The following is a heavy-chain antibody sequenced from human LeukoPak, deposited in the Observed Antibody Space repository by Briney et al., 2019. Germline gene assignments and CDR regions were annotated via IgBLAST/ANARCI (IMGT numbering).Heavy chain of an antibody. CDR1: GGSFSGYY. D-gene: IGHD3-10*01. Sequence: SETLSLTCAVYGGSFSGYYWSWIRQPPGKGLEWIGEVYHSGDTNYNPSLRSRVTISADKSNNQFSLRLNSVTAADTAVFYCARGEERGSGTVHFDFWGQGILVTVSS. J-gene: IGHJ4*02. CDR2: VYHSGDT. CDR3: ARGEERGSGTVHFDF. V-gene: IGHV4-34*01.